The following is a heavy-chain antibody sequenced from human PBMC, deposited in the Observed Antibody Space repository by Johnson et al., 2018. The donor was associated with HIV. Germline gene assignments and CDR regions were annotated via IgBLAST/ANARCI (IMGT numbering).Heavy chain of an antibody. J-gene: IGHJ3*02. CDR2: IRYDGSNK. V-gene: IGHV3-30*02. D-gene: IGHD3-22*01. Sequence: VQLVESGGGLVKPGGSLRLSCAASGFTFSSYGMHWVRQAPGKGLEWVAFIRYDGSNKYYADSVKGRFAITRDKSRNTLYLQMNSLRAEDTAVHYCAREGNYYDSSSHVFDIWGQGTMVTVSS. CDR3: AREGNYYDSSSHVFDI. CDR1: GFTFSSYG.